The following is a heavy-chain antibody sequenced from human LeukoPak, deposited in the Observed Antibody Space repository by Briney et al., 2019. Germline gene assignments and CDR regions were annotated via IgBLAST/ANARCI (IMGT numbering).Heavy chain of an antibody. CDR1: GYTFTSYG. J-gene: IGHJ3*02. D-gene: IGHD2-15*01. CDR2: ISAYNGNT. CDR3: ARGTSIVVVVAATDAFDI. V-gene: IGHV1-18*01. Sequence: GASVKVSCKASGYTFTSYGISWVRQAPGQGLEWMGWISAYNGNTSYAQKLQGRVTMTTDTSTSTAYMELRSLRSDDTAVYYCARGTSIVVVVAATDAFDIWGQGTMVTVSS.